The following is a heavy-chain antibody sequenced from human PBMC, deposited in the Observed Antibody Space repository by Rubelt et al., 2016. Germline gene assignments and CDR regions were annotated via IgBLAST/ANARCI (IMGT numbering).Heavy chain of an antibody. Sequence: SRGGLVQPGGSLRVSCAASGFTFSRYAMNWVRQAPGKGLEWVAAISGSGGSTFYADSVKGRFTISRDNSKNTLYLQMNSLRAEDTAVYDCAKDRVGSWFSLDYGGQGTLVTVST. V-gene: IGHV3-23*01. CDR2: ISGSGGST. D-gene: IGHD6-13*01. J-gene: IGHJ4*02. CDR1: GFTFSRYA. CDR3: AKDRVGSWFSLDY.